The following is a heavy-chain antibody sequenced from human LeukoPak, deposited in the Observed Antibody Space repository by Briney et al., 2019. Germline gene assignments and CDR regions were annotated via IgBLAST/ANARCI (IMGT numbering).Heavy chain of an antibody. CDR1: GASISSSY. D-gene: IGHD3-22*01. CDR3: ARDQTYYVSSGYYYVTYFQH. V-gene: IGHV4-4*07. Sequence: SETLSLTCTVSGASISSSYCTWIRQPAGEGLEWIGRISTGGSTTYNPSFKSRVTMSLDTSKNQFSLNLTSVTAADAAVYYCARDQTYYVSSGYYYVTYFQHWGQGILVTVSS. J-gene: IGHJ1*01. CDR2: ISTGGST.